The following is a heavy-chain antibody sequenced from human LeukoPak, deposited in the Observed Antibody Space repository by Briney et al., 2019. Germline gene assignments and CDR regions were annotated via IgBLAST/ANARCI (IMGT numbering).Heavy chain of an antibody. D-gene: IGHD6-19*01. V-gene: IGHV3-23*01. CDR2: ISGSGGST. CDR3: AKKGSLVAGAMDV. J-gene: IGHJ6*03. CDR1: GFTFSSYG. Sequence: GGSLRLSCAASGFTFSSYGMSWVRQAPGKGLERVSAISGSGGSTYYADSVKGRFTISRDNSKNTLYLQMNSLRAEDTAVYYCAKKGSLVAGAMDVWGKGTTVTISS.